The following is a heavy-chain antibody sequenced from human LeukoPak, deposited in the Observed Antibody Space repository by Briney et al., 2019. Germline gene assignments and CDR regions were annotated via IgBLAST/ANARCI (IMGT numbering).Heavy chain of an antibody. CDR1: GYTFTSYG. Sequence: GASVKVSCTASGYTFTSYGISWVRQAPGQGLEWMGWISAYNGNTNYAQKLQGRVSMTTDTSTSTAYMELRSLRSDDTAVYYCARGTPGYYDSSGYYYLPFDYWRQGTLVTVSS. CDR2: ISAYNGNT. CDR3: ARGTPGYYDSSGYYYLPFDY. J-gene: IGHJ4*02. V-gene: IGHV1-18*01. D-gene: IGHD3-22*01.